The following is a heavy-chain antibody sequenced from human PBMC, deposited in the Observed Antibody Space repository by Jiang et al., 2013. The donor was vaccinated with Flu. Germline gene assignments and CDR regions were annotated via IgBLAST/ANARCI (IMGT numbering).Heavy chain of an antibody. Sequence: GKGLEWVSSISSSSSYIYYADSVKGRFTISRDNAKNSLYLQMNSLRAEDTAVYYCARGRFGDFDYWGQGTLVTVSS. J-gene: IGHJ4*02. V-gene: IGHV3-21*01. D-gene: IGHD3-10*01. CDR2: ISSSSSYI. CDR3: ARGRFGDFDY.